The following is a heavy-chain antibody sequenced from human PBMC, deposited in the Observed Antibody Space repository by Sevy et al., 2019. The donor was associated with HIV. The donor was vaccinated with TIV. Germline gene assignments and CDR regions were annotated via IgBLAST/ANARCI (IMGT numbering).Heavy chain of an antibody. J-gene: IGHJ4*01. CDR3: ARGLYRFGELFLDY. Sequence: SETLSLTCTVSGGSISSYYWSWIRQPAGKGLEWIGRIYTSGSTNYNPSLKSRVTMSVDTSKNQFSLKLSSVTAADTAVYYCARGLYRFGELFLDYWGHGTLVTVSS. CDR2: IYTSGST. D-gene: IGHD3-10*01. CDR1: GGSISSYY. V-gene: IGHV4-4*07.